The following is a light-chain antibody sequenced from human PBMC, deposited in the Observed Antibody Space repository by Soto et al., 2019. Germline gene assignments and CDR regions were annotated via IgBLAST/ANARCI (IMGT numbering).Light chain of an antibody. CDR2: EVS. V-gene: IGLV2-8*01. J-gene: IGLJ1*01. Sequence: QSALTQPPSASGSPGQSVSISCIGTSSDVGDYNYVSWYQQHPGRAPKLMIYEVSKRPSGVPDRFSGSKSGNTASLTVSGLQAEDEADYYCSSYAGSDNLYVFGTGTKLTVL. CDR1: SSDVGDYNY. CDR3: SSYAGSDNLYV.